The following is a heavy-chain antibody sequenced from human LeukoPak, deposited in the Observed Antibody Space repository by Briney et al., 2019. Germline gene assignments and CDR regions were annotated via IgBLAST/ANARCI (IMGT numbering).Heavy chain of an antibody. D-gene: IGHD3-10*01. CDR1: GFTFSSYG. J-gene: IGHJ5*02. V-gene: IGHV3-33*06. CDR2: IWYDGSNK. CDR3: AKDLLWFGEYEDWFDP. Sequence: GGSLRLSCAASGFTFSSYGMHRVRQAPGKGLEWVAVIWYDGSNKYYADSVKGRFTISRDNSKNTLYLQMNSLRAEDTAVYYCAKDLLWFGEYEDWFDPWGQGTQVTVSS.